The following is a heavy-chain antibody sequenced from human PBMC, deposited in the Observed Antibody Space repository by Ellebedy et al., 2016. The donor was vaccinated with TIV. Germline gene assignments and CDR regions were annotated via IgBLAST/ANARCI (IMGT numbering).Heavy chain of an antibody. D-gene: IGHD4-17*01. CDR2: INQDGSEK. J-gene: IGHJ3*01. V-gene: IGHV3-7*01. CDR1: GFTFSSYW. CDR3: ATDGSYGDYRSPTHGFEF. Sequence: GGSLRLSCAAPGFTFSSYWMSWVRQAPGKGLEWVANINQDGSEKYYVDSVRGRFTISRDNAKNSLYLQSNSLGADDTAVYYCATDGSYGDYRSPTHGFEFWGQGTLVTVST.